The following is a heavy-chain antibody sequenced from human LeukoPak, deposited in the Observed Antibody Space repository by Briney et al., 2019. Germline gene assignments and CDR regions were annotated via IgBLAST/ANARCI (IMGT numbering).Heavy chain of an antibody. CDR3: ARDGYYYDSSGYYYVNWLDP. J-gene: IGHJ5*02. V-gene: IGHV3-74*01. CDR2: IDNDGGGT. Sequence: QPGGSLRLSCAASGFTFSNYWMHWVRQAPGKGLVWVSRIDNDGGGTSYADSVKGRFIISRDNAKNTLYLQMNSLRAEDTAVYYCARDGYYYDSSGYYYVNWLDPWGQGTLVTVSS. CDR1: GFTFSNYW. D-gene: IGHD3-22*01.